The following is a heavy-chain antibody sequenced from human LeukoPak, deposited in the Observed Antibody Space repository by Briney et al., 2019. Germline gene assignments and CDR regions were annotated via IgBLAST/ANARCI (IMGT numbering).Heavy chain of an antibody. CDR2: IIPIFGTA. D-gene: IGHD6-19*01. CDR3: ARDSSGWVSH. V-gene: IGHV1-69*13. J-gene: IGHJ4*02. Sequence: SVKVSCKASGYTFTSYDINWVRQAPGRGLEWMGGIIPIFGTANYAQKFQGRVTITADESTSTAYMELSSLRSEDTAVYYCARDSSGWVSHWGQGTLVTVSS. CDR1: GYTFTSYD.